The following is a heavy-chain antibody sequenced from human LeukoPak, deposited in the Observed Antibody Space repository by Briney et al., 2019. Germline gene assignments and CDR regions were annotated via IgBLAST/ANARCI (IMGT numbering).Heavy chain of an antibody. CDR1: GFTFSNYG. CDR2: IWYDGSNK. Sequence: GRSLRLSCAASGFTFSNYGMHWVRQTPGKGLEWVAIIWYDGSNKYYADSVKGRFTISRDNSKNTLYLQMNSLRAEDTAVYYCASPYDDSSGYYYPTFDYWGQGTLVTVSS. CDR3: ASPYDDSSGYYYPTFDY. J-gene: IGHJ4*02. D-gene: IGHD3-22*01. V-gene: IGHV3-33*01.